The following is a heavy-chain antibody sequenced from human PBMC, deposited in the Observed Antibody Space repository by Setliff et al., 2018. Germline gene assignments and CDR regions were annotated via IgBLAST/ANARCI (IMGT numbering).Heavy chain of an antibody. J-gene: IGHJ4*02. D-gene: IGHD5-18*01. CDR2: IIPIFGTA. V-gene: IGHV1-69*13. CDR1: GGTFSSYA. Sequence: SVKVSCKASGGTFSSYAISWVRQAPGQGLEWMGGIIPIFGTANYAQKFQGRVTITADESTSTAYMELSSLKSEDTAVYYCARSPFPVDTVMVTTFDSWGQGTLVTVSS. CDR3: ARSPFPVDTVMVTTFDS.